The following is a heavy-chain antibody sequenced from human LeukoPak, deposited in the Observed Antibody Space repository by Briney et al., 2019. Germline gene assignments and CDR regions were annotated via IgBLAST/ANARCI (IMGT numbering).Heavy chain of an antibody. D-gene: IGHD5-12*01. CDR1: GFTFSSYA. CDR3: AREWIVDS. V-gene: IGHV3-30-3*01. CDR2: ISYDGSNK. Sequence: GGSLRLSCAASGFTFSSYAMHWVRQAPGKGLEWVAVISYDGSNKYYADSVKGRFTISRDNSKNTLYLQMNSLKAEDTALYYCAREWIVDSWGQGTLVTVSS. J-gene: IGHJ5*01.